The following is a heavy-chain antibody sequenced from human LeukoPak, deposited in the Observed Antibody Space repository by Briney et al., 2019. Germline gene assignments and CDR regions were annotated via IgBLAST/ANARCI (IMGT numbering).Heavy chain of an antibody. V-gene: IGHV3-64*01. Sequence: GGSLRLSCAASGFTFSSYAMHWVRQAPGKGLEYVSAISSNGGSTYYANSVKGRFTISRDNSKNTLYLQMGSLRAEDMAVYYCARASGWRNEYWGQGTLVTVSS. CDR3: ARASGWRNEY. D-gene: IGHD6-25*01. J-gene: IGHJ4*02. CDR2: ISSNGGST. CDR1: GFTFSSYA.